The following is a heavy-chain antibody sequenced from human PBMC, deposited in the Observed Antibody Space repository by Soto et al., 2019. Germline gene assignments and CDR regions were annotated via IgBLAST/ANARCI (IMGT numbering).Heavy chain of an antibody. J-gene: IGHJ4*02. CDR1: GFTFSSHA. CDR2: LYGSGVET. Sequence: PGGSLRLSCAASGFTFSSHAMSWVRQAPGKGLEWVSSLYGSGVETHYADSVKGRFTISRDNSKNTVYLQMNSLRVDDTGIYYCARAGQWLADFDHWGRGTLVPVSS. D-gene: IGHD6-19*01. CDR3: ARAGQWLADFDH. V-gene: IGHV3-23*01.